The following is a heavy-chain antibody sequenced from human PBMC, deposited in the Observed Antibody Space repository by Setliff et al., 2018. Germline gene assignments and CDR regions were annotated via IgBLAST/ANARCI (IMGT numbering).Heavy chain of an antibody. Sequence: GASVKVSCKASGGTFRSYGISWVRQAPGQGLEWMGWISVYNGYIVYAQKFQGRVTMTTDTSTSTAYMELRSLRSDDTAVYYCARDLDYQYYYDSSGRDAFDIWGQGTMVTVSS. J-gene: IGHJ3*02. CDR2: ISVYNGYI. CDR1: GGTFRSYG. D-gene: IGHD3-22*01. CDR3: ARDLDYQYYYDSSGRDAFDI. V-gene: IGHV1-18*01.